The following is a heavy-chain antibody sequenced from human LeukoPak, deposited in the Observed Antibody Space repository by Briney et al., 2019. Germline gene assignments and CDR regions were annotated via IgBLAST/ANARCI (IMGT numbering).Heavy chain of an antibody. Sequence: GSSVKVSCKASGGTFSSYAISWVRQAPGQGLEWMGGIIPIFGTANYAQKFQGRVTITADESTSTAYMELSSLRSEDTAVYYCARLTAMARRDDYWGQGTLVTVSS. CDR3: ARLTAMARRDDY. J-gene: IGHJ4*02. CDR2: IIPIFGTA. V-gene: IGHV1-69*01. CDR1: GGTFSSYA. D-gene: IGHD5-18*01.